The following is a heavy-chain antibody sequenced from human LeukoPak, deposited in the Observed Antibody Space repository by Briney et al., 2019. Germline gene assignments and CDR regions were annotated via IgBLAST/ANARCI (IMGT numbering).Heavy chain of an antibody. V-gene: IGHV1-18*01. J-gene: IGHJ4*02. Sequence: GASVKVSCKASGYTFTNYGISWVRQAPGQGLEWMGWISAYNGNTNYAQNLQGRVTMTTDTSTTTAYMELRSLRSDDTAVYYCARDAPNLRAVSPFDYWGQGTQVTVSS. CDR1: GYTFTNYG. CDR2: ISAYNGNT. D-gene: IGHD3-9*01. CDR3: ARDAPNLRAVSPFDY.